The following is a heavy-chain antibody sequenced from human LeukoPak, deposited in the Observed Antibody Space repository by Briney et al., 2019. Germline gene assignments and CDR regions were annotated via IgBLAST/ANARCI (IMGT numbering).Heavy chain of an antibody. D-gene: IGHD1-14*01. J-gene: IGHJ4*02. CDR3: ARPHPDDY. V-gene: IGHV3-30-3*01. CDR2: ISYDGSNK. Sequence: GSLRLSCAASGFTFSSYAMHWVRQAPGKGLEWVAVISYDGSNKYYADSVKGRFTISRDNSKNTLYLQMNSLRAEDTAVYYCARPHPDDYWGQGTLVTVSS. CDR1: GFTFSSYA.